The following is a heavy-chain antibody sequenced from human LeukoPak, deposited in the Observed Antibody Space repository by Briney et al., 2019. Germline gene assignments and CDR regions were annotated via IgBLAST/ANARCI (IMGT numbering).Heavy chain of an antibody. CDR3: AKSNGYGLIDI. CDR2: IFYSGST. CDR1: GGSVSDYY. V-gene: IGHV4-39*07. Sequence: SETLSLTCTVSGGSVSDYYWGWVRQPPGKALEWIGNIFYSGSTYYSPSLKSRVTISLDTSRNQFSLKLNSVTAADTAVYYCAKSNGYGLIDIWGQGTMVTVSS. J-gene: IGHJ3*02. D-gene: IGHD3-10*01.